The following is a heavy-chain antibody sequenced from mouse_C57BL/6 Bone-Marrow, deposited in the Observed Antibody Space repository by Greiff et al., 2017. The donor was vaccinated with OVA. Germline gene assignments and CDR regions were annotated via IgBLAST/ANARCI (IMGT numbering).Heavy chain of an antibody. V-gene: IGHV1-61*01. D-gene: IGHD3-2*02. J-gene: IGHJ2*01. Sequence: QVQLQQPGAELVRPGSSVKLSCKASGYTFTSYWMDWVKQRPGQGLEWIGNIYPSDSETHYNQKFKDKATLTVDKSSSTAYMQLSSLTSEDSAVYYGARNSSGYPYYFDYWGQGTTLTVSS. CDR3: ARNSSGYPYYFDY. CDR2: IYPSDSET. CDR1: GYTFTSYW.